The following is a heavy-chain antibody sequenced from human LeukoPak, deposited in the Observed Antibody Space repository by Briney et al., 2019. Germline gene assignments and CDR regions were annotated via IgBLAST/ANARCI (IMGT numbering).Heavy chain of an antibody. J-gene: IGHJ4*02. D-gene: IGHD3-10*01. V-gene: IGHV3-21*01. CDR3: ARDPVLLWFGARSDSFDY. Sequence: GGSLRLSCAASGFTFSSYSMNWVRQAPGKGLEWVSSISSSSSYIYYADSVKGRFTISRDNAKNSLYLQMNSLRAEETAVYYCARDPVLLWFGARSDSFDYWGQGTLVTVSS. CDR1: GFTFSSYS. CDR2: ISSSSSYI.